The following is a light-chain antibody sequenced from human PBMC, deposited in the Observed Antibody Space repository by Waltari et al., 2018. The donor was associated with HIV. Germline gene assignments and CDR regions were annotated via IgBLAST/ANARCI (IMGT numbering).Light chain of an antibody. CDR1: RSDVGGYNY. Sequence: QSALTQPASVSGSPGQSITISCTGTRSDVGGYNYVSWYQQHPGKAPNLVSYDGSERPSGVSNRGAGSKAGNTASLTISGLQAEDEADYNCCSYAGSSTLLFGGGTKVTVL. V-gene: IGLV2-23*01. J-gene: IGLJ2*01. CDR3: CSYAGSSTLL. CDR2: DGS.